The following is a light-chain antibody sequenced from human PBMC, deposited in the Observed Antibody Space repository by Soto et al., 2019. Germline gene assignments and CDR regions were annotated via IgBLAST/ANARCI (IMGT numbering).Light chain of an antibody. V-gene: IGKV1-39*01. J-gene: IGKJ1*01. CDR1: QDVGRW. Sequence: DIQMTQSPSSLSASVGDTVSITCRSSQDVGRWLSWYQQKPGKAPKILIFATSTLQSGVPSRFSGSGSGTDFTLTISSLQPEDFATYYCQQSYSTPPTFGQGTKVDNK. CDR2: ATS. CDR3: QQSYSTPPT.